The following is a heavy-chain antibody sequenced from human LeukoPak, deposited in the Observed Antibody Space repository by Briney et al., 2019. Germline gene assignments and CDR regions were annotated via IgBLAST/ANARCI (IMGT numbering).Heavy chain of an antibody. J-gene: IGHJ5*02. CDR3: ARGLGTEGYCSGGSCYEDNWFDP. CDR1: GYTFTSYD. CDR2: MNPNSGNT. Sequence: ASVKVSCKASGYTFTSYDINWVRQATGQGLEWVGWMNPNSGNTGYAQKFQGRVTMTRNTSISTAYMELSSLRSEDTAVYYCARGLGTEGYCSGGSCYEDNWFDPWGQGTLVTVSS. D-gene: IGHD2-15*01. V-gene: IGHV1-8*01.